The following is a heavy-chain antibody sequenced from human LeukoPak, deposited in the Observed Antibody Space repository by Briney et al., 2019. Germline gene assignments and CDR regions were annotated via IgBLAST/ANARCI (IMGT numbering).Heavy chain of an antibody. V-gene: IGHV4-34*01. CDR1: GGSFSGYY. CDR3: ARDRAVAGTLD. Sequence: SETLSLTCAVYGGSFSGYYWSWIRQPPGKGLEWIGEINHSGSTNYNPSLKSRVTISVDTSKNQFSLKLSSVTAADTAVYYCARDRAVAGTLDWGQGTLVTVSS. D-gene: IGHD6-19*01. CDR2: INHSGST. J-gene: IGHJ4*02.